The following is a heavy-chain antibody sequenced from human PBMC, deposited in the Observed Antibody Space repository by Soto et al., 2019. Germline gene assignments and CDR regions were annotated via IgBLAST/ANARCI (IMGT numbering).Heavy chain of an antibody. CDR3: RGTTVTTMYYFDY. D-gene: IGHD4-17*01. V-gene: IGHV4-59*01. CDR1: GGSISSYY. Sequence: SETLSLTCTVSGGSISSYYWSWIRQPPGKGLEWIGYIYYSGSTNYNPSLKSRVTISVDTSKNQFSLKLSSVTAADTAVYYCRGTTVTTMYYFDYWGQGTLVTVSS. J-gene: IGHJ4*02. CDR2: IYYSGST.